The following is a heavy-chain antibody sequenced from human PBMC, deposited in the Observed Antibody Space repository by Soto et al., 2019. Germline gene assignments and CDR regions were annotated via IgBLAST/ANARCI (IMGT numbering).Heavy chain of an antibody. Sequence: ASVKVSCKASGYTFTGYYMHWVRQAPGQGLEWMGWINPNSGGTNYAQKFQGWVTMTRDTSISTAYMELSRLRSDDTAVYYCARGVSGGYDLILFDFRGQGTLVTVSS. J-gene: IGHJ4*02. CDR3: ARGVSGGYDLILFDF. V-gene: IGHV1-2*04. CDR2: INPNSGGT. D-gene: IGHD5-12*01. CDR1: GYTFTGYY.